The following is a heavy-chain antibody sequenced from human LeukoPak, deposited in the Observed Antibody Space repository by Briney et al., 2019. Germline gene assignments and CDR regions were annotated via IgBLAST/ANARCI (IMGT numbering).Heavy chain of an antibody. Sequence: PGGSLRLSCAASGFTFSSYEMNWVRQAPGKGLEWVAFIRYDGSNKYYADSVKGRFTISRDNSKNTLYLQMNSLRAEDTAVYYCAKDSNYVGTDGDLGNFDYWGQGTLVTVSS. D-gene: IGHD4-17*01. V-gene: IGHV3-30*02. CDR3: AKDSNYVGTDGDLGNFDY. CDR1: GFTFSSYE. CDR2: IRYDGSNK. J-gene: IGHJ4*02.